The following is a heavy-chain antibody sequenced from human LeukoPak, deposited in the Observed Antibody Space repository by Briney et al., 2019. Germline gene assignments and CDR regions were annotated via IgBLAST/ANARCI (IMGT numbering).Heavy chain of an antibody. Sequence: PGGSLRLSCAASGFTFNNYAMRWVRQAPGKGLEWVSVIYSGGGTNSADSVKGRFTISRDNSKNTLYLQMNSLRAEDAAVYYCARVYSLMDRAEYYFDSWGQGTLVTVSS. D-gene: IGHD2-21*01. CDR2: IYSGGGT. J-gene: IGHJ4*02. V-gene: IGHV3-53*01. CDR3: ARVYSLMDRAEYYFDS. CDR1: GFTFNNYA.